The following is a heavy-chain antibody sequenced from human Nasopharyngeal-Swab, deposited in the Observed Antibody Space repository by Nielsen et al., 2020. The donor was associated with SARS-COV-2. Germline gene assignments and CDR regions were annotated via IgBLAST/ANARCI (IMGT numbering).Heavy chain of an antibody. CDR3: ARDAIVEATVTTTPVGLSNWFDP. D-gene: IGHD4-11*01. CDR1: GYTFTGYY. CDR2: INPNSGGT. V-gene: IGHV1-2*04. Sequence: ASVKVSCKASGYTFTGYYMHWVRQAPGQGLEWMGWINPNSGGTNYAQKFQGWVTMTRDTSISTAYMELSRLRSDDTAVYYCARDAIVEATVTTTPVGLSNWFDPWGQGTLVTVSS. J-gene: IGHJ5*02.